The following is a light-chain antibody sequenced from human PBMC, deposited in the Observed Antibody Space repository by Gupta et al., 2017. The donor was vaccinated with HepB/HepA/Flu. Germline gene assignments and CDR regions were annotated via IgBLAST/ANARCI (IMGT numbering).Light chain of an antibody. J-gene: IGKJ5*01. CDR1: QSVGNY. CDR2: DSS. V-gene: IGKV3-11*01. Sequence: DIVFTQSPATLSLSPGESATLSCRASQSVGNYLAWYQEKPGQAPRLLLYDSSNRATGIPARFRGSGSGTDFTLTISSLEPEDFAVYYCQQRIIWPRISFGQGTRLEIK. CDR3: QQRIIWPRIS.